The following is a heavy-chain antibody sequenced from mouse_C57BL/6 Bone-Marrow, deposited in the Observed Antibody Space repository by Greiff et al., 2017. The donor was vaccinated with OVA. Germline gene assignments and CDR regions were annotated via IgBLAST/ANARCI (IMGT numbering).Heavy chain of an antibody. Sequence: EVQVVESGEGLVKPGGSLKLSCAASGFTFSSYAMSWVRQTPEKRLEWVAYISSGGDYIYYADTVKGRFTISRDNARNTLYLQMSSLKSEDTAMYYCTRAYRNYAMDYWGQGTSVTVSS. CDR2: ISSGGDYI. CDR3: TRAYRNYAMDY. CDR1: GFTFSSYA. J-gene: IGHJ4*01. D-gene: IGHD6-5*01. V-gene: IGHV5-9-1*02.